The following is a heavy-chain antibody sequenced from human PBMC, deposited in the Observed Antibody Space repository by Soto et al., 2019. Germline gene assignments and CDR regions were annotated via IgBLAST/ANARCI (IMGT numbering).Heavy chain of an antibody. V-gene: IGHV3-11*01. CDR3: ASRRYYDNSGYPVFHY. CDR1: GFTFNDYY. Sequence: GGSLRLSCAGSGFTFNDYYMSWVRQAPGKGLEWVSYISTSGSRIFYADSVKGRFNISRDNAKNSLYLEMNSLRAEDTAVYYCASRRYYDNSGYPVFHYWGQGTLVTVSS. J-gene: IGHJ4*02. CDR2: ISTSGSRI. D-gene: IGHD3-22*01.